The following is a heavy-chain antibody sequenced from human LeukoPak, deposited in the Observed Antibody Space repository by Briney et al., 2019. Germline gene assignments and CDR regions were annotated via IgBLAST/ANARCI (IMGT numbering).Heavy chain of an antibody. CDR3: ARPKLERHYYYGMDV. V-gene: IGHV4-39*01. J-gene: IGHJ6*02. CDR2: IYYSGST. Sequence: SETLSLTCTVSGGSISSSSYYWGWIRQPPGKGLEWIGSIYYSGSTYYNPSLKSRVTISVDTSKNQFSLKLSSVTAADTAVYFCARPKLERHYYYGMDVWGQGTTVTVSS. CDR1: GGSISSSSYY. D-gene: IGHD1-1*01.